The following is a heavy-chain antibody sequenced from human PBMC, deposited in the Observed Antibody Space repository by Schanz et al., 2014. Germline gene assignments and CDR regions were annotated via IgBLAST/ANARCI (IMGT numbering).Heavy chain of an antibody. J-gene: IGHJ4*02. CDR1: GFTFSSYG. CDR3: ERGEGVAVAGTYAEY. Sequence: CAASGFTFSSYGMHWVRRAPGQGLEWVAVIWYDGSKKYYADSVKGRFTISRDNSKNTLYLQMNSQRAEDTAVYYCERGEGVAVAGTYAEYWGEGSLDDVSP. D-gene: IGHD6-13*01. V-gene: IGHV3-33*01. CDR2: IWYDGSKK.